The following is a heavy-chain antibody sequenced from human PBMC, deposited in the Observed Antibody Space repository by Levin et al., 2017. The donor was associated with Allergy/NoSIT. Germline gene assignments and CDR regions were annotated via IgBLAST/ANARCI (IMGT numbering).Heavy chain of an antibody. Sequence: GESLKISCTASGFTFGDYAMSWFRQAPGKGLEWVGFIRSKAYGGTTEYAASVKGRFTISRDDSKSIAYLQMNSLNTEDTAVYSCTRALSSSWYMGWFDPWGQGTLVTVSS. V-gene: IGHV3-49*03. D-gene: IGHD6-13*01. CDR3: TRALSSSWYMGWFDP. CDR2: IRSKAYGGTT. CDR1: GFTFGDYA. J-gene: IGHJ5*02.